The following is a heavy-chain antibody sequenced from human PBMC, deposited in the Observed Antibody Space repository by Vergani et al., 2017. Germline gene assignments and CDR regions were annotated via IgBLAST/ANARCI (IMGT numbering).Heavy chain of an antibody. D-gene: IGHD3-9*01. Sequence: QVQLVQSGAEVKKPGSSVKVSCKASGGTFSSYAISWVQQAPGQGLEWMGGIIPIFGTANYAQKFQGRVTITADESTSTAYMELSSLRSEDTAVYYCARVVSRGILTKLAWFDPWGQGTLVTVSS. CDR1: GGTFSSYA. J-gene: IGHJ5*02. CDR3: ARVVSRGILTKLAWFDP. CDR2: IIPIFGTA. V-gene: IGHV1-69*12.